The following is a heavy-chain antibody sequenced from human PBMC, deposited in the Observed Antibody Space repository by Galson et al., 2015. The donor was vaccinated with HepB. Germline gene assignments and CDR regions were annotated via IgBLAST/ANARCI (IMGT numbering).Heavy chain of an antibody. Sequence: SLRLSCAASGFTFSSYGMHWVRQAPGKGLEWVAVISYDGSNKYYADSVKGRFTISRDNSKNTLYLQMNSLRAEDTAVYYCAKVRAILSFTIFGVVIITTCRLGFDYWGQGTLVTVSS. V-gene: IGHV3-30*18. CDR3: AKVRAILSFTIFGVVIITTCRLGFDY. D-gene: IGHD3-3*01. J-gene: IGHJ4*02. CDR1: GFTFSSYG. CDR2: ISYDGSNK.